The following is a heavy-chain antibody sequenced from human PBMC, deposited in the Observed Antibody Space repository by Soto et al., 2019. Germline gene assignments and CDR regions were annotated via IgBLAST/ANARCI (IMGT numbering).Heavy chain of an antibody. Sequence: SETLSLTCAVYGGSFSGYYWSWIRQPPGKGLEWIGEINHSGSTNYNPSLKSRVTISVDTSKNQFSLKLSSVTAADTAVYYCAIESGGSGAFDIWGQGTMVTVSS. J-gene: IGHJ3*02. CDR2: INHSGST. CDR1: GGSFSGYY. V-gene: IGHV4-34*01. CDR3: AIESGGSGAFDI. D-gene: IGHD3-10*01.